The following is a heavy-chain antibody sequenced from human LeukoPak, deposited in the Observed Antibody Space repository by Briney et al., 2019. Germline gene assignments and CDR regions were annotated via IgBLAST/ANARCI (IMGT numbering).Heavy chain of an antibody. J-gene: IGHJ4*02. CDR1: GFTLGDHA. CDR3: AKYPSYCSGGRCYVSHYFDY. D-gene: IGHD2-15*01. Sequence: QTGGSLRLSCAAPGFTLGDHAMHWVRQAPGKGLEWVSGFSWNSDSTGYADSVKGRFTISRDNAKNSLYLQMNSLRAEDTALYYCAKYPSYCSGGRCYVSHYFDYWGQGTLVTVSS. V-gene: IGHV3-9*01. CDR2: FSWNSDST.